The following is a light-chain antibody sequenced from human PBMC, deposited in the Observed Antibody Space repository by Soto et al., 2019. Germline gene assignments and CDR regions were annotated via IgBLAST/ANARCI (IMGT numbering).Light chain of an antibody. CDR2: KAS. Sequence: IHRAHSHSALSGSVEDSVTITCRASQTISSWLAWYQQKPGKAPKLLIYKASTLKSGVPSRFSGSGSGTEFTLTISSLQPDDFVTYYCQHYHNPSIPFCQVTRLEIK. CDR1: QTISSW. V-gene: IGKV1-5*03. J-gene: IGKJ5*01. CDR3: QHYHNPSIP.